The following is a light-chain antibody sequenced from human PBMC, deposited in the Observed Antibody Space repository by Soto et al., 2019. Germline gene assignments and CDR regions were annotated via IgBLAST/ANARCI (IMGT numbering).Light chain of an antibody. CDR3: QQYNDWPWT. Sequence: EIVMTKSPVTLSVSTGVRATLSGRASQSISGALAWYQQKPGQAPRLLIHGASTRATSFPARFSGSGSGTDFTLTISSLQSEDFAVYYCQQYNDWPWTFGQGTKVDIK. CDR2: GAS. CDR1: QSISGA. V-gene: IGKV3-15*01. J-gene: IGKJ1*01.